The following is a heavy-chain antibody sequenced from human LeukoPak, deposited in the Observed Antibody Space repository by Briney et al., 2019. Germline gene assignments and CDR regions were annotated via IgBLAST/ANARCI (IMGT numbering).Heavy chain of an antibody. CDR1: GFTFSNYA. V-gene: IGHV3-23*01. CDR3: AKDGIAAAGDAFDI. J-gene: IGHJ3*02. Sequence: GGSLRLSCAASGFTFSNYAMNWVRQAPGKGLEWVSAISGGGGTTYYADSVKGRFTISRVNSKNILYLQMNSLRAEDTAVYYCAKDGIAAAGDAFDIWGQGTMVTVSS. D-gene: IGHD6-13*01. CDR2: ISGGGGTT.